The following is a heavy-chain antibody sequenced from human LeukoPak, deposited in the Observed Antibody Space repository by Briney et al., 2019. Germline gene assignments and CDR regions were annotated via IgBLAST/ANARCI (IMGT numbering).Heavy chain of an antibody. J-gene: IGHJ4*02. CDR3: ARTTSDYSNYGHPDY. D-gene: IGHD4-4*01. CDR2: IYTSGST. V-gene: IGHV4-4*07. CDR1: GGSISSYY. Sequence: SETLSLTCTVSGGSISSYYWSWIRQPAGKGLEWIGRIYTSGSTNYNPSLKSRVTISVDTSKNQFSLKLSSVTAADTAVYYCARTTSDYSNYGHPDYWGQGTLVTVSS.